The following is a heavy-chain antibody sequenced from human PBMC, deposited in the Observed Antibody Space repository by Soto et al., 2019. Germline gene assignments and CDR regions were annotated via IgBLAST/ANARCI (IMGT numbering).Heavy chain of an antibody. Sequence: PWGSLRLSCAASGFTFSSYSMNWFRQAPGKGLEWVSSISSSSYIYYADSVKGRFTISRDNAKNSLYLQMNSLRAEDTAVYYCAREPYYDSSGGALSDVWGQGTTVTVSS. CDR2: ISSSSYI. V-gene: IGHV3-21*01. D-gene: IGHD3-22*01. CDR1: GFTFSSYS. J-gene: IGHJ6*02. CDR3: AREPYYDSSGGALSDV.